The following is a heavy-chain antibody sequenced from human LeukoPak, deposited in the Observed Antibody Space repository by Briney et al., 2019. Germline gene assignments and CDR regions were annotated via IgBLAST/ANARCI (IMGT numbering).Heavy chain of an antibody. CDR3: ARVRGGYYDFWSGHPVNYFDY. Sequence: ASVKVSCKASGYTFTSYDINWVRQATGQGLEWMGWMNPNSGNTGYAQKFQGRVTMTRNTSISTAYMELSSLRSEDTAVYYCARVRGGYYDFWSGHPVNYFDYWGQGTLVTVSS. J-gene: IGHJ4*02. CDR2: MNPNSGNT. V-gene: IGHV1-8*01. CDR1: GYTFTSYD. D-gene: IGHD3-3*01.